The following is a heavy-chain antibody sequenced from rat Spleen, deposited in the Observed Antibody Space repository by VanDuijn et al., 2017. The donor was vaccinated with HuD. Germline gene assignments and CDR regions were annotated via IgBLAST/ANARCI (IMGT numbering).Heavy chain of an antibody. CDR1: GFXXXSFX. CDR2: XTSGGSNT. J-gene: IGHJ2*01. CDR3: AKGDNNYYCDY. V-gene: IGHV5-25*01. D-gene: IGHD1-10*01. Sequence: EVQLVESGGGLVQPGXXLKLSCXXXGFXXXSFXXAWXXXAPXXGLEXXATXTSGGSNTYYPDSVKGRFTISRDNAKSTLYLQMDSLRSEDTATYYCAKGDNNYYCDYWGQGVMVTVSS.